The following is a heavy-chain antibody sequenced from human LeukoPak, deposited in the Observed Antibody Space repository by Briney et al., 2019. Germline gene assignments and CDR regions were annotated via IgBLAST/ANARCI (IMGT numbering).Heavy chain of an antibody. CDR2: IYYSGST. V-gene: IGHV4-31*03. Sequence: PSETLSLTCTVSGGSISSGGYYWSWIRQHPGKGLEWIGYIYYSGSTYYNPSLKSRVTISVDTSKNQFSLKLSSVTAADTAVYYCARGLGYCSSTSCYGYWFDPWGQGTLVTVSS. CDR1: GGSISSGGYY. D-gene: IGHD2-2*01. CDR3: ARGLGYCSSTSCYGYWFDP. J-gene: IGHJ5*02.